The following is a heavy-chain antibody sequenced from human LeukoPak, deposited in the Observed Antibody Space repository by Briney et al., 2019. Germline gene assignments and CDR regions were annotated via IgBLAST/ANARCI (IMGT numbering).Heavy chain of an antibody. J-gene: IGHJ4*02. D-gene: IGHD2-21*02. Sequence: GGSLRLSCAASGFTFSNYAMRWVRQAPGKGLEWVSGISGSGDSTYYADSVKGRFTISRDDSKNTLYLQMNSLKTEDTAMYYCTTDHIVVVTAIDDCWGQGTLVTVSS. CDR3: TTDHIVVVTAIDDC. V-gene: IGHV3-23*01. CDR1: GFTFSNYA. CDR2: ISGSGDST.